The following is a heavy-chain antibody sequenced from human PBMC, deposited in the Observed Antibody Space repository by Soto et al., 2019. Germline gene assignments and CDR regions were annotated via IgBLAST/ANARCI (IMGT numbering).Heavy chain of an antibody. J-gene: IGHJ6*02. V-gene: IGHV1-2*02. Sequence: QVQLVQSGAEVKKPGASVKVSCKASGFTFSAYYIYWVRQAHGQGLEWIGWINPNSGGTNNAQKFQGRVTMTRDTSTSTVYMELSALISDDTAVYYCARSLLDEYSSSWRSAYYGMDVWGQRTTVTVSS. CDR3: ARSLLDEYSSSWRSAYYGMDV. D-gene: IGHD6-13*01. CDR1: GFTFSAYY. CDR2: INPNSGGT.